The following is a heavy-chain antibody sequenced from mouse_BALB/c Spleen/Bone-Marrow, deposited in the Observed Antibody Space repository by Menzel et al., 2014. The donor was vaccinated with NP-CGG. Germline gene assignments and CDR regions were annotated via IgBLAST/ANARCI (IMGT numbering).Heavy chain of an antibody. CDR2: INPGSRST. D-gene: IGHD1-1*01. CDR3: ARSLRWYFDV. Sequence: VQLQESGAELARPGTSVKVSCKASGYAFTNYLIEWVKQRPGQGLEWIGVINPGSRSTNYNEKFKGKATLTADKSSSTAYMQLSSLTSEDSAVYYCARSLRWYFDVWGAGTTVTVSS. V-gene: IGHV1-54*01. CDR1: GYAFTNYL. J-gene: IGHJ1*01.